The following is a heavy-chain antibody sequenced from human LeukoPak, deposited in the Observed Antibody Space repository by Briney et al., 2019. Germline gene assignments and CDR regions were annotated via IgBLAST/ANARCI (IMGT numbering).Heavy chain of an antibody. Sequence: PSGGSLRLSCAASGFTFSRSAMTWVRQTPGKGLDWVSSISSSGNTYYADSVKGRFTISRDNSKNMLYLQMNSLRAEDTAVYHCVKGRISEDGLDFWGQGTLVTVSS. V-gene: IGHV3-23*01. D-gene: IGHD6-13*01. J-gene: IGHJ4*02. CDR1: GFTFSRSA. CDR2: ISSSGNT. CDR3: VKGRISEDGLDF.